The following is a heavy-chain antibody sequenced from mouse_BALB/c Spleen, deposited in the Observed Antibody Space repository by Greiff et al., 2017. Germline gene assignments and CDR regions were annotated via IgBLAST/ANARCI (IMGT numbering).Heavy chain of an antibody. CDR3: AREGVGLRRGFAY. CDR2: IYPGDGST. CDR1: GYTFTSYD. Sequence: VKLVESGPELVKPGALVKISCKASGYTFTSYDINWVKQRPGQGLEWIGWIYPGDGSTKYNEKFKGKATLTADKSSSTAYMQLSSLTSENSAVYFCAREGVGLRRGFAYWGQGTLVTVSA. J-gene: IGHJ3*01. V-gene: IGHV1S56*01. D-gene: IGHD2-2*01.